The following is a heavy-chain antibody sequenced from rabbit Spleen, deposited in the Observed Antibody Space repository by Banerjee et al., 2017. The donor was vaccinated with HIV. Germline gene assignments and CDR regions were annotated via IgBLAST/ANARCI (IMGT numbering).Heavy chain of an antibody. Sequence: QELVESGGGLVQPGGSLKLSCKASGFDFSNYGMSWVRQAPGKGLEWIGYIDPIFSSTDDASWVNGRFTLSRDIDQNTLYLQLDSLTATDTATYFCVRSSGWGMNFFKLWGPGTLVTVS. J-gene: IGHJ4*01. V-gene: IGHV1S7*01. CDR1: GFDFSNYG. D-gene: IGHD4-1*01. CDR2: IDPIFSST. CDR3: VRSSGWGMNFFKL.